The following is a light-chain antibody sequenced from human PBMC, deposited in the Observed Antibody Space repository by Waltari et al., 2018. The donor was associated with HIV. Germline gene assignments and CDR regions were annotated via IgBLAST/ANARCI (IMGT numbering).Light chain of an antibody. CDR3: ATWEHRLNGPI. CDR1: RSNLGTYS. CDR2: NNN. J-gene: IGLJ2*01. V-gene: IGLV1-44*01. Sequence: QSVLTQPPSASGTPGQRVTISCSGGRSNLGTYSVNWYQQVPGTAPKLLIYNNNQWPSGVPDRFSGSKSGTSASLAISGLQSEDEADYYCATWEHRLNGPIFGGGTRLTVL.